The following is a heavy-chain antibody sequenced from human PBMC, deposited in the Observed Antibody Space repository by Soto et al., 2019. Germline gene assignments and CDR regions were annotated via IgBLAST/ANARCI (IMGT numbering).Heavy chain of an antibody. Sequence: PGGSLRLSCAASGFTFSSYAMSWVRQAPGTGLEWVSAISGSGGSTYYADSVKGWFTISRDNSKNTLYLQMNSLRAEDTAVYYCAKVTQPRLVVVAATKYYFDYWGQGTLVTVSS. J-gene: IGHJ4*02. CDR3: AKVTQPRLVVVAATKYYFDY. CDR2: ISGSGGST. CDR1: GFTFSSYA. D-gene: IGHD2-15*01. V-gene: IGHV3-23*01.